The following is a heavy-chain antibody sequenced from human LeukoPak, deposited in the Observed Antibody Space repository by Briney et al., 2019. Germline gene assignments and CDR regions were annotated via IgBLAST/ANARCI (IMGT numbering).Heavy chain of an antibody. D-gene: IGHD3-10*01. J-gene: IGHJ4*02. CDR1: GFTFSSYE. CDR2: ISSSGSTI. CDR3: AREGLVRGVVDY. V-gene: IGHV3-48*03. Sequence: YPGGSLRLSCAASGFTFSSYEMNWVRQAPGEGLEWGTYISSSGSTIYYADSVKGRFTISSDNAKNSLYLQMNSLRAEDTAVYYCAREGLVRGVVDYWGQGTLVTVSS.